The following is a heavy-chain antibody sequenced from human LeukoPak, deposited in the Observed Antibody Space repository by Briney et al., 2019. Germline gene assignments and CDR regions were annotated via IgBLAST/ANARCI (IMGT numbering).Heavy chain of an antibody. V-gene: IGHV3-53*01. CDR1: GIIVSSNY. D-gene: IGHD3-22*01. J-gene: IGHJ4*02. CDR3: ARGSVVVTDFDY. CDR2: IYTGGST. Sequence: GGSLRLSCAASGIIVSSNYMSWVRQAPGKGLEWVSVIYTGGSTYYADSVKGRFTISRDNSKNTLYLQMNSPTAEDTAVYFCARGSVVVTDFDYWGQGTLVTVSS.